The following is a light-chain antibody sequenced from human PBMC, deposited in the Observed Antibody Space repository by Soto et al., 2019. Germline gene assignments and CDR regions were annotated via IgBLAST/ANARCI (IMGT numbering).Light chain of an antibody. V-gene: IGKV3-15*01. J-gene: IGKJ1*01. Sequence: EVVMTQSPATLSVSPGQRVTLSCRASHSVSSSLARYQQKPGQAPRLLISGASTRAAGVPARFSGSGSGTDFTLTISSLQSEDFAVYYCQHYNAWPWTFGQGTKVEIK. CDR1: HSVSSS. CDR3: QHYNAWPWT. CDR2: GAS.